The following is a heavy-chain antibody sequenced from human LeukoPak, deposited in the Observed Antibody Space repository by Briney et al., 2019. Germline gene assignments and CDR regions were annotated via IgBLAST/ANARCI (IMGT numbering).Heavy chain of an antibody. J-gene: IGHJ4*02. V-gene: IGHV4-30-2*01. CDR2: IYHSGST. CDR1: GGSISSGGYS. D-gene: IGHD2-2*01. Sequence: SETLSLTCAVSGGSISSGGYSWSWIRQPPGKGLEWIGYIYHSGSTYYNPSLKSRVTISVDRSKNQFSLKLSSVTAADTGVYYCARASPGYCSSTSCYAFDYWGQGTLVTVSS. CDR3: ARASPGYCSSTSCYAFDY.